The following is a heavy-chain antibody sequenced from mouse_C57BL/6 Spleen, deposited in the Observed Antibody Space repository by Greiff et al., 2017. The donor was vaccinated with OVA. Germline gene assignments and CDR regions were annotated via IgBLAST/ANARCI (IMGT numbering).Heavy chain of an antibody. D-gene: IGHD2-4*01. Sequence: EVQRVESGGGLVKPGGSLKLSCAASGFTFSSYAMSWVRQTPEKRLEWVATISDGGSYTYYPDNVKGRFTISRDNAKNNLYLQMSHLKSEDTAMYYCASYYDYAGGYFDVWGTGTTVTVSS. J-gene: IGHJ1*03. CDR2: ISDGGSYT. V-gene: IGHV5-4*01. CDR3: ASYYDYAGGYFDV. CDR1: GFTFSSYA.